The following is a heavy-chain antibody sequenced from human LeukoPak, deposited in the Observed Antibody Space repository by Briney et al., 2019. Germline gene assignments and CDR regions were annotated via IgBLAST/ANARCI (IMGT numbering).Heavy chain of an antibody. CDR3: AIIPIRTSCYSCFDY. J-gene: IGHJ4*02. D-gene: IGHD2-2*01. Sequence: ASVKVSCKVSGYTLTELSMHWVRQAPGKGLEWMGGFDPEDGETIYAQKFQGRVTMTEDTSTDTAYMELSSLRSEDTAVYYCAIIPIRTSCYSCFDYWGQGTLVTVSS. CDR2: FDPEDGET. V-gene: IGHV1-24*01. CDR1: GYTLTELS.